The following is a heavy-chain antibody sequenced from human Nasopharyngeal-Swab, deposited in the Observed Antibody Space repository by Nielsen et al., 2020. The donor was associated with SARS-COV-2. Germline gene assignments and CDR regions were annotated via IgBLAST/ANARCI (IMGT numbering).Heavy chain of an antibody. CDR1: GYTFTSYY. J-gene: IGHJ4*02. V-gene: IGHV1-46*01. CDR2: INPSGGST. Sequence: ASVKVSCKASGYTFTSYYMHWVRQAPGQGLEWMGIINPSGGSTTYAQKFQGRVTMTRDTSISTAYMELSRLRSDDTAVYYCARESWIPLDYWGQGTLVTVSS. D-gene: IGHD5-18*01. CDR3: ARESWIPLDY.